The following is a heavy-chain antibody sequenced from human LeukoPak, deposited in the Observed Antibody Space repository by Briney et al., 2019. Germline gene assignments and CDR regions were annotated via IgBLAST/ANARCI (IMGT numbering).Heavy chain of an antibody. CDR2: MNPDSGNT. Sequence: ASVKVSCKASGYTFTSYDINWVRQATGQGLEWMGWMNPDSGNTGYAQKFQGRVTMTRNTSISTAYMELSSLRSEDTAVYCCARGIRSRRGSSRGNWFDPWGQGTLVTVSS. J-gene: IGHJ5*02. CDR1: GYTFTSYD. CDR3: ARGIRSRRGSSRGNWFDP. V-gene: IGHV1-8*01. D-gene: IGHD6-6*01.